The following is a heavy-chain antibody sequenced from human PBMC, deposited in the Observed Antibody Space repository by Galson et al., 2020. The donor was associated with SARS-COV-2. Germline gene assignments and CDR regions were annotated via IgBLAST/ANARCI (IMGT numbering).Heavy chain of an antibody. V-gene: IGHV4-30-2*01. CDR2: ISHSGST. CDR1: GTSISTGSYP. Sequence: SETLSLTCAVSGTSISTGSYPWNWIRQPPGKGLEWIVYISHSGSTYYNPSLKSRVTISGDRAKNQCSWRLSPVTAADTAVYYCARLNYGEDAPEAFDIWGPGTRVTVAS. CDR3: ARLNYGEDAPEAFDI. J-gene: IGHJ3*02. D-gene: IGHD4-17*01.